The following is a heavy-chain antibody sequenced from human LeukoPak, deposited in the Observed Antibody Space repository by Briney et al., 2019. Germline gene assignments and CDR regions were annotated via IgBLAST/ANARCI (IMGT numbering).Heavy chain of an antibody. J-gene: IGHJ5*02. CDR1: GGFFSGYY. V-gene: IGHV4-34*01. D-gene: IGHD3-9*01. CDR3: ARGLRYFDWLLSYSWFDP. CDR2: INHSGST. Sequence: PSETLSLTCAVYGGFFSGYYWSWIRQPPGKGLEWIGEINHSGSTNYNPSLKSRVTISVDTSKHQFSLKLSSVTAADTAVYYCARGLRYFDWLLSYSWFDPWGQGTLVTVSS.